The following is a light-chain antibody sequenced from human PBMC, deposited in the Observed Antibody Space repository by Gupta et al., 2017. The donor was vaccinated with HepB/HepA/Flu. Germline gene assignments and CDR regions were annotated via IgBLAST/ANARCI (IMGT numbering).Light chain of an antibody. CDR2: RVS. J-gene: IGKJ1*01. CDR3: QQYNDWPPNT. V-gene: IGKV3-15*01. CDR1: QGIGNY. Sequence: IVVTQSPATLSVSSGERVTLPCRTSQGIGNYLTWYQHKPGQAPRLLISRVSSRATGVPTRFSGSGSGTDFTLTISSLQSEDFAVYYCQQYNDWPPNTFGPGTKVEI.